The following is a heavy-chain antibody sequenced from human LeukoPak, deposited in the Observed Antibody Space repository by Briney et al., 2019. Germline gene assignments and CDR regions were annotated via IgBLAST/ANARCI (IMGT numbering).Heavy chain of an antibody. CDR3: AKGGSGWYGSDY. J-gene: IGHJ4*02. D-gene: IGHD6-19*01. CDR2: ISGSGGST. CDR1: GFTFSSYA. Sequence: GGSLRLSCAASGFTFSSYAMSWVRQAPGKGLEWVSAISGSGGSTYYADSVKGRFAISRDNSKNTLYLQMNSLRAEDTAVYYCAKGGSGWYGSDYWGQGTLVTVSS. V-gene: IGHV3-23*01.